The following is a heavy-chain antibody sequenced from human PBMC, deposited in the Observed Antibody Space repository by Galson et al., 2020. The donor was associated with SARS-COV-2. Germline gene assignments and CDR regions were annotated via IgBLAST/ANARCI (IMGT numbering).Heavy chain of an antibody. J-gene: IGHJ6*02. CDR1: GGSMRGYY. Sequence: SETLSLTCSVSGGSMRGYYWNWIRQPPGKEPEWIGYIYYSGSTSYNYSLRSRVTMSIDMSQNQFSLKVTSVTAADTVVYYCARQTYSYYGMDVWGQGTTVTVSS. CDR3: ARQTYSYYGMDV. V-gene: IGHV4-59*01. CDR2: IYYSGST.